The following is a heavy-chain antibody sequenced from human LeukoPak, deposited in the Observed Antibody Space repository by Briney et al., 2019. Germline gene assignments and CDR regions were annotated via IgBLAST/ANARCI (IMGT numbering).Heavy chain of an antibody. CDR2: IYSGGST. V-gene: IGHV3-66*01. D-gene: IGHD3-22*01. CDR1: GFIVSSNY. CDR3: ARDLPYYYDSSGLDY. Sequence: PGGSLRLSCAASGFIVSSNYMSWVRQAPGKGLEWVSVIYSGGSTYYADSVKGRFTISRDNSKNTLYLQMNSLRAEDTAVYYCARDLPYYYDSSGLDYWGQGTLVTVSS. J-gene: IGHJ4*02.